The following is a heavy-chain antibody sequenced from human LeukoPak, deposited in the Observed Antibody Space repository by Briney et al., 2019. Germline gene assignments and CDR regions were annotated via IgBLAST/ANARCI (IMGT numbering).Heavy chain of an antibody. CDR2: ISYDGSNK. V-gene: IGHV3-30-3*01. Sequence: GGSLRLSCAASGFTFSSYAMHWVRQAPGKGLEWVAVISYDGSNKYYADSVKGRFTISRDNSKNTLYLQMNSLRAEDTAVYYCARSRGSGSYYNALVYWGQGTLVTVSS. CDR3: ARSRGSGSYYNALVY. D-gene: IGHD3-10*01. CDR1: GFTFSSYA. J-gene: IGHJ4*02.